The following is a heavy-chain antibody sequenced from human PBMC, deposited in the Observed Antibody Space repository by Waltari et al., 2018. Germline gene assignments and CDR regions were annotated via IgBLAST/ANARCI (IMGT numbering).Heavy chain of an antibody. D-gene: IGHD1-26*01. CDR1: GFPFSTFW. V-gene: IGHV3-74*01. Sequence: EVQLVESGGDLVQPGGSLRLSCAASGFPFSTFWVHWFRHVPGKGLVWVSRIKSDGSATSYADSVKGRFTISRDNAKNTVYLQMNSLRAEDTAVYHCASDVHSGRYGWFDPWGQGTLVTVSS. J-gene: IGHJ5*02. CDR3: ASDVHSGRYGWFDP. CDR2: IKSDGSAT.